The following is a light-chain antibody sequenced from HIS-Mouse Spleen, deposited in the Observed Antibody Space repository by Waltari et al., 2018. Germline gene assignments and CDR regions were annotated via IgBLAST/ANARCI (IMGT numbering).Light chain of an antibody. Sequence: DIVMTQSPDSLAVSLGERATINCKSSQSVLYSSNNKNYLAWYQQKPEQPPKQLIYWASTRESGVPDRFSGSGSGTDFTLTISSLQAEDVAVYYCQQYYSTPLTFGGGTKVEIK. CDR3: QQYYSTPLT. CDR2: WAS. CDR1: QSVLYSSNNKNY. J-gene: IGKJ4*01. V-gene: IGKV4-1*01.